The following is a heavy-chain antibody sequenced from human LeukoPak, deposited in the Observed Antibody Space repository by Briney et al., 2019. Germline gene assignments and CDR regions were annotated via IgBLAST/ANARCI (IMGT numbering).Heavy chain of an antibody. CDR2: ISAYNGNT. CDR3: ARDLIIARVVPAAATDY. Sequence: GASVKVSCKASGYTFTSYGISWVRQAPGQGLEWMGWISAYNGNTNYAQKLQGRVTMTTDTSTSTAYMELRSLRSDDTTVYYCARDLIIARVVPAAATDYWGQGTLVTVSS. V-gene: IGHV1-18*01. CDR1: GYTFTSYG. D-gene: IGHD2-2*01. J-gene: IGHJ4*02.